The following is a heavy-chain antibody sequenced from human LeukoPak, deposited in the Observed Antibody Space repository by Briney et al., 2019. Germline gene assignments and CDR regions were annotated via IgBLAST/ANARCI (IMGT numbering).Heavy chain of an antibody. CDR2: IKQDGSEM. CDR1: GFIFDDFW. Sequence: WGSLRLSCAVSGFIFDDFWMSWVRQAPRKGLEWVANIKQDGSEMYYVDSVKGRFTISRDNAKNSLFLQMNSLRVEDTALYYCARDMSFSTSGWYGELDNWGEGTLATVSS. D-gene: IGHD6-19*01. V-gene: IGHV3-7*05. CDR3: ARDMSFSTSGWYGELDN. J-gene: IGHJ4*01.